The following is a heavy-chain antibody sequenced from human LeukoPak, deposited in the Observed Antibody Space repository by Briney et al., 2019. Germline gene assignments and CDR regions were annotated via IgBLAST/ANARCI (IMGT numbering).Heavy chain of an antibody. CDR1: GGSISSGSYY. D-gene: IGHD6-19*01. Sequence: PSQTLSLTCTVSGGSISSGSYYWSWIRQPAGKGLEWIGRIYTSGSTNYNPSLKSRVTISVDTSKNQFSLKLSSVTAADTAVYYCARDIAVAGTDWFDPWGRGTLVTVSS. CDR2: IYTSGST. J-gene: IGHJ5*02. V-gene: IGHV4-61*02. CDR3: ARDIAVAGTDWFDP.